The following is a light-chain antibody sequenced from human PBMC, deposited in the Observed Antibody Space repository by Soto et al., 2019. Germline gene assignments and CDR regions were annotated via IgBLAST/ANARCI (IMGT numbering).Light chain of an antibody. CDR1: SSDVGGYNY. CDR3: SSYTSSSTGI. V-gene: IGLV2-14*01. Sequence: QSVLTQPASVSGSPGQSITISCTGTSSDVGGYNYISWYQQHPGKAPKFIIYDVRNRPSGVSNRFSGSRSGNTASLTISGLQAEDEADYYCSSYTSSSTGIFGGGTKVTVL. CDR2: DVR. J-gene: IGLJ2*01.